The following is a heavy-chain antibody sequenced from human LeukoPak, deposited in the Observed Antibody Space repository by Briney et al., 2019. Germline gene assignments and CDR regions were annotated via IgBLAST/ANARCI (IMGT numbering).Heavy chain of an antibody. Sequence: GASVKVSCKASGYTFTSYAMHWVRQAPGQRPEWMGWINAGNGNTKYSQKFQGRVTITRDTSASTAYMELSSLRSEDTAVYYCARDRFPVARGVIFHFDYWGQGTLVTVSS. CDR3: ARDRFPVARGVIFHFDY. J-gene: IGHJ4*02. CDR2: INAGNGNT. CDR1: GYTFTSYA. V-gene: IGHV1-3*01. D-gene: IGHD3-10*01.